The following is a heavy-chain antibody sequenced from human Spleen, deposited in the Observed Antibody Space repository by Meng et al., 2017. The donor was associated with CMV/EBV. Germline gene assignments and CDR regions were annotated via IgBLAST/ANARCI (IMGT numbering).Heavy chain of an antibody. J-gene: IGHJ4*02. Sequence: SRSCYWGWIRQPPGKGLEWIGSIYYSGSTYYKPSLKSRVTISVDTSKNQFSLKLSSVTAADTAVYYCAVHCSSTSCYTGRPVWGIHYWGQGTLVTVSS. CDR2: IYYSGST. D-gene: IGHD2-2*02. CDR3: AVHCSSTSCYTGRPVWGIHY. V-gene: IGHV4-39*01. CDR1: SRSCY.